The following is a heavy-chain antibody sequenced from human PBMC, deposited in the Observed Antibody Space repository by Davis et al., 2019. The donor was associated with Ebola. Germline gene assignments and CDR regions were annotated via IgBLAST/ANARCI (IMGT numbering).Heavy chain of an antibody. CDR3: ARQWVFGVVTAYNWFDP. Sequence: MPSETLSLTCTVSGGSISSYYWSWIRQPPGKGLEWIGYIYYSGSTNYNPSLKSRVTISVDTSKNQFSLKLSSVTAADTAVYYCARQWVFGVVTAYNWFDPWVQGTLVTVSS. J-gene: IGHJ5*02. CDR1: GGSISSYY. D-gene: IGHD3-3*01. V-gene: IGHV4-59*08. CDR2: IYYSGST.